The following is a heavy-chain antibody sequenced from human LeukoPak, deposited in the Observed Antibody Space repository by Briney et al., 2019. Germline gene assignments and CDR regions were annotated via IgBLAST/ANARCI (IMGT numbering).Heavy chain of an antibody. Sequence: GGSLRLSCAASGFNFNSYAMSWVRQAPGKGLEWVSTISGSGGSTYYADSVKGRFTISRDNSKNTLYLQMNSLRAEDTAVYYCAKDRGHPKTTIDYWGQGTLVTVSS. J-gene: IGHJ4*02. CDR3: AKDRGHPKTTIDY. CDR1: GFNFNSYA. D-gene: IGHD1-14*01. V-gene: IGHV3-23*01. CDR2: ISGSGGST.